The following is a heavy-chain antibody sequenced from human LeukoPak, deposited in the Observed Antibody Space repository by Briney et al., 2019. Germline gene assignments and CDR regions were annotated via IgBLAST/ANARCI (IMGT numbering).Heavy chain of an antibody. J-gene: IGHJ4*02. CDR3: ARGHSSSWFDY. V-gene: IGHV4-61*02. Sequence: SETLSLTCTVSGGSISSSSYYWSWIRQPAGKGLEWIGRIYTSGSTNYNPSLKSRVTMSVDTSKNQFSLKLSSVTAADTAVYYCARGHSSSWFDYWGQGTLVTVSS. CDR1: GGSISSSSYY. CDR2: IYTSGST. D-gene: IGHD6-13*01.